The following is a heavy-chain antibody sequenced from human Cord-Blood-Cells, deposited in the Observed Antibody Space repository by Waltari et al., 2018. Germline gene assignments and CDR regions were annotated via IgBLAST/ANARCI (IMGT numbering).Heavy chain of an antibody. CDR2: INAGNGNT. V-gene: IGHV1-3*01. D-gene: IGHD7-27*01. J-gene: IGHJ5*02. CDR3: AREITGDKVYNWFDP. Sequence: QRLEWMGWINAGNGNTKYSQKFQGRVTITRDTSASTAYMELSSLRSEDTAVYYCAREITGDKVYNWFDPWGQGTLVTVSS.